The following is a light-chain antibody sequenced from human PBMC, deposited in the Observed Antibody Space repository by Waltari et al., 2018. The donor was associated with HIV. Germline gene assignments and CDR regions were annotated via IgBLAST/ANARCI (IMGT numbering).Light chain of an antibody. V-gene: IGLV2-18*02. CDR1: SSDVGSYNR. CDR3: SSYTSSSTVGVV. J-gene: IGLJ2*01. Sequence: QSALTQPPSVSGSPGQSVTISCTGTSSDVGSYNRVSWYQQPPATAPKLKIYEVSNRTPGFPGRFSGSKCGNTASRTISGLQAEDEAEYYCSSYTSSSTVGVVFGGGTKLTVL. CDR2: EVS.